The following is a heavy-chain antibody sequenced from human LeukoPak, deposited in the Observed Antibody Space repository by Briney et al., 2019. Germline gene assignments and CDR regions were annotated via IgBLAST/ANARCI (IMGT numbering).Heavy chain of an antibody. CDR1: GYSFTTHW. D-gene: IGHD2-15*01. J-gene: IGHJ4*02. V-gene: IGHV5-51*01. CDR3: ARARYCSGGSCYAEY. CDR2: IYPGDSDT. Sequence: GESLKISCKGSGYSFTTHWIGWVRQMPGKGLEWMGIIYPGDSDTRYSPSFQGQVTISADESISTAYLQWSSLKASDTAMYYCARARYCSGGSCYAEYWGQGTLVTVSS.